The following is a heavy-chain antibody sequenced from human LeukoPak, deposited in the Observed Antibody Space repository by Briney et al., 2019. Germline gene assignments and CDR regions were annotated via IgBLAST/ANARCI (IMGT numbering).Heavy chain of an antibody. CDR2: ISPSGGST. D-gene: IGHD6-19*01. V-gene: IGHV1-46*01. Sequence: ASVKVSCKASGYTFTSYYMHWVRQAPGQGLEWMGIISPSGGSTSYAQKFQGRVTMTRDTSTSTVYMELSSLRSEDTAVYYCARDQGDSSGWYRGWFDPWGQGTLVTVSS. CDR1: GYTFTSYY. J-gene: IGHJ5*02. CDR3: ARDQGDSSGWYRGWFDP.